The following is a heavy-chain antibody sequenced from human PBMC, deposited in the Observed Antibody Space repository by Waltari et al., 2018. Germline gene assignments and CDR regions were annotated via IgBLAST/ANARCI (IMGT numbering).Heavy chain of an antibody. CDR1: GGSLRGFY. CDR3: VRLEDCTGPGGNCYSGAPFAVDV. J-gene: IGHJ6*02. D-gene: IGHD2-8*02. V-gene: IGHV4-34*01. Sequence: QVHLQQWGAGLLRPSVTLSLICTVYGGSLRGFYCGWIRQPPGKGLEWIGEINHSPNSNYNPSLRSRVHMSIDTSQNQFSLQLTSVTAADTGVYYCVRLEDCTGPGGNCYSGAPFAVDVWGQGTTVTVPS. CDR2: INHSPNS.